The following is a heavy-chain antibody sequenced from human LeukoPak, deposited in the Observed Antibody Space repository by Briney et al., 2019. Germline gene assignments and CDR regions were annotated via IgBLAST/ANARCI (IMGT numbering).Heavy chain of an antibody. V-gene: IGHV4-39*01. D-gene: IGHD6-19*01. CDR1: GGSISGSSYY. J-gene: IGHJ4*02. CDR3: ARMSSGWYGPLYFDY. CDR2: IYYSGST. Sequence: PSETLSLTCTVSGGSISGSSYYWGWIRQPPGTGLEWIGSIYYSGSTYYNPSLKSRVTISVDTSKNQFSLKLNSVTATDTAVYYCARMSSGWYGPLYFDYWGQGTLVTVSS.